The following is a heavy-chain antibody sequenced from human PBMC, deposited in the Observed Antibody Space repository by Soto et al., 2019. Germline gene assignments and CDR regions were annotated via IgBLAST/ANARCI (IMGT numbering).Heavy chain of an antibody. V-gene: IGHV3-23*01. CDR2: ITGSTGTT. D-gene: IGHD2-2*01. Sequence: EVQVLECGGGSVQPGGSLRLSCAASGFTFSNFAMSWVRHAPGKGLEWVSEITGSTGTTYYADSVKGRFIISRDNSKNTVHLQTNSLRAEDTAVSYCAKDTSSSPYYMDVWGKRTTVTVSS. J-gene: IGHJ6*03. CDR1: GFTFSNFA. CDR3: AKDTSSSPYYMDV.